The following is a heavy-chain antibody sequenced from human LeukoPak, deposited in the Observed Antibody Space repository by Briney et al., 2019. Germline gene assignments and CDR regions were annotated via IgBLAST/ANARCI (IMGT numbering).Heavy chain of an antibody. CDR1: GFSVSNND. V-gene: IGHV3-20*04. CDR3: ARGLKVVVTALGY. Sequence: GGSLRLSCAASGFSVSNNDMSWVRQGPGKGLERVSGINWNGGSTGYADSVKGRFTISRDNAKNSLYLQMNSLRAEDTALYYCARGLKVVVTALGYWGQGTLVTVSS. J-gene: IGHJ4*02. D-gene: IGHD2-21*02. CDR2: INWNGGST.